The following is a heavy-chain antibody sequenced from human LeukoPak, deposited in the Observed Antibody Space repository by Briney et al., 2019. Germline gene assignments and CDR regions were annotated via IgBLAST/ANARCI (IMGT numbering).Heavy chain of an antibody. Sequence: GRSLRLSYAASGFTFSNYGMHWVRQAPGKGLEWVAVISYDGSNRYYGDSVKGRFTISRDNSKNTLNLQMNSLRAEDTAVYYCAKVVGDGTYYYYGVDVWGQGTTVTVSS. J-gene: IGHJ6*02. D-gene: IGHD3-16*01. CDR1: GFTFSNYG. V-gene: IGHV3-30*18. CDR3: AKVVGDGTYYYYGVDV. CDR2: ISYDGSNR.